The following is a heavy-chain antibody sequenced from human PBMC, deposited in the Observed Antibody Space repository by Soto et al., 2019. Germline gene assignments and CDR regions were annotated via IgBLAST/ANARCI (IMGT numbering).Heavy chain of an antibody. V-gene: IGHV3-21*01. D-gene: IGHD5-12*01. J-gene: IGHJ4*02. CDR2: ISISSTYT. CDR1: GFTFSSYS. Sequence: EVQLVESGGGLVKPGGSLRLSCAASGFTFSSYSMNWVRQAPGKGLEWVSWISISSTYTNYADSVKGRFTISRDNAKNSLYLQMNSLRAEDTAVYYWGRGRGYSGYDDYWGQGTLVIVSS. CDR3: GRGRGYSGYDDY.